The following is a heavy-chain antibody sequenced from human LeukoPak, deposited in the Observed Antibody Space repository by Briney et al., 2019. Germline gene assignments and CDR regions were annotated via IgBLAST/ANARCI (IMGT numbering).Heavy chain of an antibody. Sequence: ASETLSLTCTVSGGSISSYYWSWIRQPPGKGLEWIGYIYYSGSTNYNPSLKSRVTISVDTSKNQFSLKLSSVTAADTAVYYCARLKDDSSGYYYGWYYFDYWGQGTLVTVSS. CDR2: IYYSGST. D-gene: IGHD3-22*01. V-gene: IGHV4-59*08. J-gene: IGHJ4*02. CDR3: ARLKDDSSGYYYGWYYFDY. CDR1: GGSISSYY.